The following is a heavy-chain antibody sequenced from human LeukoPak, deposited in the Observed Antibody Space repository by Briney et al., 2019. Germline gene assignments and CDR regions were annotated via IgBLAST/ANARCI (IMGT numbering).Heavy chain of an antibody. D-gene: IGHD6-19*01. J-gene: IGHJ4*02. CDR1: GFTFNNYA. V-gene: IGHV4-59*01. CDR3: ARHRSSGWYNY. Sequence: GSLRLSCVASGFTFNNYAMHWVRQPPGKGLEWIGYIYYSGSTNYNPSLKSRVTISVDTSKNQFSLKLSSVTAADTAVYYCARHRSSGWYNYWGQGTLVTVSS. CDR2: IYYSGST.